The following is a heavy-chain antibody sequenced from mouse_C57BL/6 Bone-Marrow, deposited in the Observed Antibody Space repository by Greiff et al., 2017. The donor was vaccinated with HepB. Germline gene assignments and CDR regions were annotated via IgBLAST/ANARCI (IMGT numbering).Heavy chain of an antibody. J-gene: IGHJ3*01. CDR2: IYPRSGNT. CDR3: GAGKRYSNYLAWFAY. Sequence: VKLQESGAELARPGASVKLSCKASGYTFTSYGISWVKQRTGQGLEWIGEIYPRSGNTYYNEKFKGKATLTADKSSSTAYMELRSLTSEDSAVYFCGAGKRYSNYLAWFAYWGQGTLVTVSA. CDR1: GYTFTSYG. V-gene: IGHV1-81*01. D-gene: IGHD2-5*01.